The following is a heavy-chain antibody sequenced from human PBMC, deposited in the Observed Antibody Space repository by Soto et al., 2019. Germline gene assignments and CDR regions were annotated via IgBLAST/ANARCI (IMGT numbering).Heavy chain of an antibody. Sequence: EVQLMESGGGLVQPGGSLRLSCAASGFTFSSYSMNWVRQAPGKGLEWVSYISTTSSAIYYADSVKGRFTISRDNAKNSLFLQMNSLRDEDTAVYFCARDGGGNYYEVDYWGQGTLVTVSS. CDR2: ISTTSSAI. CDR1: GFTFSSYS. D-gene: IGHD1-26*01. CDR3: ARDGGGNYYEVDY. V-gene: IGHV3-48*02. J-gene: IGHJ4*02.